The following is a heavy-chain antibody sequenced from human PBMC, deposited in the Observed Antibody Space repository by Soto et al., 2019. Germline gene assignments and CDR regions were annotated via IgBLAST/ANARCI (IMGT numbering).Heavy chain of an antibody. CDR3: AADKGGAAGFDP. Sequence: EASVKVSCKASGFTFTSSAVQWVRQARGQRLEWIGWIVVGSGNTNYAQKFQERVTITRDMSTSTAYMELSSLRSEDTAVYYCAADKGGAAGFDPWGQGTLVTVSS. CDR1: GFTFTSSA. V-gene: IGHV1-58*01. J-gene: IGHJ5*02. D-gene: IGHD2-21*01. CDR2: IVVGSGNT.